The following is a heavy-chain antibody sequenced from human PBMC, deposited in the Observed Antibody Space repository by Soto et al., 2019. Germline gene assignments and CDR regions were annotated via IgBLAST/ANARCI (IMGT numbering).Heavy chain of an antibody. CDR2: IYYSGST. Sequence: SETLSLTCTVSGGSISSYYWSWIRQPPGKGLEWIGYIYYSGSTNYNPSLKSRVTISVGTSKNQFSLKLSSVTAADTAVYYCARWGDSSGYYNFDYWGQGTLVTVSS. J-gene: IGHJ4*02. D-gene: IGHD3-22*01. CDR3: ARWGDSSGYYNFDY. V-gene: IGHV4-59*01. CDR1: GGSISSYY.